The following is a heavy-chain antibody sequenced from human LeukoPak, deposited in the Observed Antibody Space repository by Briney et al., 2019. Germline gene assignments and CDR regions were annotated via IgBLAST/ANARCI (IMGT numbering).Heavy chain of an antibody. Sequence: SQTLSLTCAISGDSVSSNSAAWNWIRQSPSRGLEYLRRTYYRSKWYNDYAVSVKSRITIHPATSKNHFSLQLNSVTPEDTAVYYCARGISMLRGVPGAFDIWGQGTMVTVSS. CDR3: ARGISMLRGVPGAFDI. D-gene: IGHD3-10*01. CDR1: GDSVSSNSAA. V-gene: IGHV6-1*01. CDR2: TYYRSKWYN. J-gene: IGHJ3*02.